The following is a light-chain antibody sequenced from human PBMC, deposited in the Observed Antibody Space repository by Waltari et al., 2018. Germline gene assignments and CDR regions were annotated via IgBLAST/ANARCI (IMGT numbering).Light chain of an antibody. CDR1: SSDVGSYNL. J-gene: IGLJ1*01. Sequence: PASVSGSPGQSITISCTGTSSDVGSYNLVSWYQQHPGKAPKLMIYEVSKRPSGVSNRFSGSKSGNTASLTISGLQAEDEADYYCCSYAGSSTFLLVFGTGTKVTVL. CDR3: CSYAGSSTFLLV. CDR2: EVS. V-gene: IGLV2-23*02.